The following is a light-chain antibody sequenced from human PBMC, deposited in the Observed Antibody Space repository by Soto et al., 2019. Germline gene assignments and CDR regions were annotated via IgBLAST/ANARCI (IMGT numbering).Light chain of an antibody. J-gene: IGLJ1*01. CDR1: SSNIGNNY. Sequence: QSVLALPPSVSAARGQKVTISCSGSSSNIGNNYISWYQQLPGTAPKLLIYENNKRPSGIPDRFSGSKSGTSATLGITGLQTGDEADYYCGTWDSSLSADVFGTGTKLTVL. CDR3: GTWDSSLSADV. V-gene: IGLV1-51*02. CDR2: ENN.